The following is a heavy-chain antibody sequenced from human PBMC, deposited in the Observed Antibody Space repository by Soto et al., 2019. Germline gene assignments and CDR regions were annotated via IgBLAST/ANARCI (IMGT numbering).Heavy chain of an antibody. J-gene: IGHJ5*02. CDR1: GGTFSSYA. V-gene: IGHV1-69*13. CDR2: IIPIFGTA. D-gene: IGHD6-13*01. CDR3: ATMWAAAGPQKTTEFDP. Sequence: ASVKVSCKASGGTFSSYAISWVRQAPGQGLEWMGGIIPIFGTANYAQKFQGRVTITADESTSTAYMELSSLRSEDTAVYYCATMWAAAGPQKTTEFDPWGQGTLVTVSS.